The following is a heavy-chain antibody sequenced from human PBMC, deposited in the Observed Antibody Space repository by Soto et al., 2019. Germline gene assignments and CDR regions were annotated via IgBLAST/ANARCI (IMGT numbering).Heavy chain of an antibody. CDR3: TRHQSLTRQITPDY. J-gene: IGHJ4*02. CDR1: GYTFTSYA. Sequence: QVKLVQSGAEVKKPGASVKVSCKASGYTFTSYAISWVRQAPGQGLEWLGWISGYNGNTNNAQKLQGRVNMTTDPPTKTMHRELRNLRSDDTLMYYCTRHQSLTRQITPDYCGQGTLAT. V-gene: IGHV1-18*01. CDR2: ISGYNGNT.